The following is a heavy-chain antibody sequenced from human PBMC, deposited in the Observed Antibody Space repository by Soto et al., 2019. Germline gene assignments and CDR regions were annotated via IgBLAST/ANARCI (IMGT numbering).Heavy chain of an antibody. D-gene: IGHD5-18*01. CDR1: GFTFSSYG. CDR3: AKDRKNSKPYYYYGMDV. CDR2: ISYDGSNK. V-gene: IGHV3-30*18. Sequence: QVQLVESGGGVVQPGRSLRLSCAASGFTFSSYGMHWVRQAPGKGLEWVAVISYDGSNKYYADSVKSRFTISRDNSKNTLYLQMNSLRAEDTAVYYCAKDRKNSKPYYYYGMDVWGQGTTVTVSS. J-gene: IGHJ6*02.